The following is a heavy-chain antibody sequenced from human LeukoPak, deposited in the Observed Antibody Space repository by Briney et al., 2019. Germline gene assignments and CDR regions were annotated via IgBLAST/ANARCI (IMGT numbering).Heavy chain of an antibody. V-gene: IGHV3-66*01. Sequence: GGSLRLSCAASGFTFNKYSMSWVRQAPGKGLEWVSVIYSGGSTYYADSVKGRFTISRDNSKNTLYLQMNSLRAEDTAVYYCARDSANGGYYFDYWGQGTLVTVSS. CDR3: ARDSANGGYYFDY. CDR2: IYSGGST. CDR1: GFTFNKYS. J-gene: IGHJ4*02. D-gene: IGHD3-16*01.